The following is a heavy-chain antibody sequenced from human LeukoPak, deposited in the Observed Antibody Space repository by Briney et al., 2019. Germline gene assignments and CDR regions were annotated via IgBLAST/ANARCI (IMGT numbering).Heavy chain of an antibody. CDR3: AKEVDYYDSSGYYSEYYFDY. J-gene: IGHJ4*02. CDR1: GFTFSSYA. Sequence: GGSLRLSCAASGFTFSSYAMNWVRQAPGKGLEWVSAISGIGGTTYYADSVRGRFTISRDNSKNTLYLQMNSLRGEDTAVYYCAKEVDYYDSSGYYSEYYFDYWGQGTLVTVSS. CDR2: ISGIGGTT. D-gene: IGHD3-22*01. V-gene: IGHV3-23*01.